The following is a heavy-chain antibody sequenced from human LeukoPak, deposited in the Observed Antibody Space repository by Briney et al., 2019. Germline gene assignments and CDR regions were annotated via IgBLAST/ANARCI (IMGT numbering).Heavy chain of an antibody. D-gene: IGHD3-22*01. J-gene: IGHJ6*03. V-gene: IGHV3-30-3*01. CDR2: ISYDGSNK. CDR3: AREKDSPYYYYMDV. CDR1: GFTFSTYA. Sequence: PGRSLGLSCAASGFTFSTYAMHWVRQAPGKGLEWVAVISYDGSNKYYADSVKGRFTFSRDNSKNTLYLQMNSLRAEDTAVYYCAREKDSPYYYYMDVWGKGTTVTVSS.